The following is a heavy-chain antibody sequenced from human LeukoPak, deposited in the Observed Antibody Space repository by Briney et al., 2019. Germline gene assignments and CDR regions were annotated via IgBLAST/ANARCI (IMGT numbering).Heavy chain of an antibody. J-gene: IGHJ4*02. V-gene: IGHV1-2*02. CDR2: INPNSGGT. CDR3: ARLVGTYYYDSSGYYYFDY. D-gene: IGHD3-22*01. Sequence: ASVKVSCKASGYTFTGYYMHWVRQAPGQGLEWMGWINPNSGGTNYAQKFQGRVTITRNTSISTAYMELSSLRSEDTAVYYCARLVGTYYYDSSGYYYFDYWGQGTLVTVSS. CDR1: GYTFTGYY.